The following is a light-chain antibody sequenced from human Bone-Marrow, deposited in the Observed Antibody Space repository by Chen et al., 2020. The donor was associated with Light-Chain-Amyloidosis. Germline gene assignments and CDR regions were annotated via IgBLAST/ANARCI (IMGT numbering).Light chain of an antibody. CDR1: SGSIATNY. CDR3: QSYQGSSQGV. V-gene: IGLV6-57*01. CDR2: EDD. J-gene: IGLJ3*02. Sequence: NFMLTQPPSVSESPGKPVIISCTRSSGSIATNYVQWSQPRPGSSPTTVIYEDDQSPSGVPDRFSGSIDRSSNSASLTISGLKTEDEADYYCQSYQGSSQGVFGGGTKLTVL.